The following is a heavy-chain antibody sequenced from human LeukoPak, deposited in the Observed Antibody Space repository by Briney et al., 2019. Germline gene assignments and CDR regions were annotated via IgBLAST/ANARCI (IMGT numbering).Heavy chain of an antibody. J-gene: IGHJ4*02. D-gene: IGHD2-15*01. V-gene: IGHV3-48*03. CDR3: ASVGLYCSGGSCRFDY. Sequence: GGSLRLSCAASGFTFSSYEMNWVRQAPGKGLEWVSYISSSGSTIYYADSVKGRFTISRDNAKNSLYLQMNSLRAEDTAVYYCASVGLYCSGGSCRFDYWGQGTLVTVSS. CDR1: GFTFSSYE. CDR2: ISSSGSTI.